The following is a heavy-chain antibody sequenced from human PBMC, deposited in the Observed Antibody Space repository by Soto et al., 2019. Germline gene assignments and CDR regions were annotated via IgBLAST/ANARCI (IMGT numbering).Heavy chain of an antibody. CDR2: IYPGDSDT. CDR3: ARIRYSSSYYYYYDMDV. D-gene: IGHD6-6*01. J-gene: IGHJ6*02. Sequence: GESLKISCKGSGYSFTSYWIGWVRQMPGKGLERMGIIYPGDSDTRYSPSFQGQVTISADKSISTAYLQWSSLKAADTAMYYCARIRYSSSYYYYYDMDVWGQGTTVTVSS. CDR1: GYSFTSYW. V-gene: IGHV5-51*01.